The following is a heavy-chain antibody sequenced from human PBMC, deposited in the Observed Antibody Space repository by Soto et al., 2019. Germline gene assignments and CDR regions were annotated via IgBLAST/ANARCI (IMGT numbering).Heavy chain of an antibody. V-gene: IGHV4-4*02. Sequence: QVQLQESDPGLVKPSGTLSLTCAVSGASISSDNRWPCVRQPPGEGLEWIGEISQSGTTKYTPSLASLITISVAKSKHQFSLRLTSMTAADTAVYYCAKKVPAALRVYYFFGLDVWVQGTTVTVSS. D-gene: IGHD2-15*01. J-gene: IGHJ6*02. CDR3: AKKVPAALRVYYFFGLDV. CDR1: GASISSDNR. CDR2: ISQSGTT.